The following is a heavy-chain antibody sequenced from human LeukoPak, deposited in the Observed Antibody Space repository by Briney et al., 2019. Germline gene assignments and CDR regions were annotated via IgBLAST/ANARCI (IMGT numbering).Heavy chain of an antibody. Sequence: SQTLSLTCTVSGGSISSGSYYWSWIRQPAGKGLEWIGRIYTSGSTNYNPSLKSRVTMSVDTSKNQFSLKLSSVTAADTAVYYCAREYAMITFGGVIVPLKYFDYWGQGTLVTVSS. CDR1: GGSISSGSYY. V-gene: IGHV4-61*02. CDR3: AREYAMITFGGVIVPLKYFDY. J-gene: IGHJ4*02. CDR2: IYTSGST. D-gene: IGHD3-16*02.